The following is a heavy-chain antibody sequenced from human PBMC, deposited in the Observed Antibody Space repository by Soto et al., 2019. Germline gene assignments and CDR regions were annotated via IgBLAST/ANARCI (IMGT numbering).Heavy chain of an antibody. CDR3: ARDAAPGYFDL. CDR2: ITNDGSAT. CDR1: GFTFRSFW. J-gene: IGHJ2*01. Sequence: EVQLVESGGGLVQPGGSLRLSCAASGFTFRSFWMQWVRQAPGKGLMWVSRITNDGSATDYADSVRGRFTISRDNAENMLYLNLNNLRDDDTAVYYCARDAAPGYFDLWGRDTLVTFSS. D-gene: IGHD6-25*01. V-gene: IGHV3-74*01.